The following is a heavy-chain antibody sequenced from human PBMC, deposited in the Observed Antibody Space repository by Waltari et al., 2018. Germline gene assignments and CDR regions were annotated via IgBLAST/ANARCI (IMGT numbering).Heavy chain of an antibody. J-gene: IGHJ4*02. CDR1: GGSISSGDYY. D-gene: IGHD3-3*01. V-gene: IGHV4-30-4*08. CDR3: AGDRNQHYDVWSGLR. CDR2: IYYSGST. Sequence: QVQLQESGPGLVKPSQTLSLTCTVPGGSISSGDYYWSWIRQPPGKGREWIGYIYYSGSTYYNPSVKSRVTISVDTSKNQFALKLSSVAAADTAVYYCAGDRNQHYDVWSGLRWGQGTLVTVSS.